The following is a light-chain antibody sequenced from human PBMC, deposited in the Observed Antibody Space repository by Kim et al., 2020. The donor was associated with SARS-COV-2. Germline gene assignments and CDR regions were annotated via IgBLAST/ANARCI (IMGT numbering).Light chain of an antibody. CDR1: QSINSY. CDR3: QQRRDWPRT. Sequence: EIVLTQSPATLSLSPGDRATLSCRASQSINSYLAWYQQKPGQAPRLLIYDASNRATGIPARFSGSGSGTDFTLTISSLETEDFAVYYCQQRRDWPRTFGQGTKMDIK. J-gene: IGKJ1*01. V-gene: IGKV3-11*01. CDR2: DAS.